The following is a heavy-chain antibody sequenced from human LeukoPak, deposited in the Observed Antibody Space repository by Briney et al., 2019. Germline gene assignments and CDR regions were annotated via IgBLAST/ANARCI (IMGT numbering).Heavy chain of an antibody. CDR3: ARSPIVVVPAAKESTLDY. Sequence: ASVKVSCKASGYTFTSYGISWVRQAPGQGLEWMGWISAYNGNTNYAQKLQGRVTMTTDTSTSTAYMELRSLRSDDTAVYYCARSPIVVVPAAKESTLDYWGQGTLATVSS. CDR1: GYTFTSYG. V-gene: IGHV1-18*01. D-gene: IGHD2-2*01. J-gene: IGHJ4*02. CDR2: ISAYNGNT.